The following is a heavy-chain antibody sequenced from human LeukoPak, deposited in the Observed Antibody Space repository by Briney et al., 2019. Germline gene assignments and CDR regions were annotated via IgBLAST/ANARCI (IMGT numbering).Heavy chain of an antibody. V-gene: IGHV3-23*01. D-gene: IGHD6-13*01. CDR2: ISASGGST. CDR1: GFTFSSSA. Sequence: GGSLRLSCAASGFTFSSSAMSWVRQVPGKGLEWVSGISASGGSTYYADSVRGRFTISRDNSKNTLYVQMNSLRDEDTAVYYCARGGGRIAAAVPGDYWGQGTLVTVSS. J-gene: IGHJ4*02. CDR3: ARGGGRIAAAVPGDY.